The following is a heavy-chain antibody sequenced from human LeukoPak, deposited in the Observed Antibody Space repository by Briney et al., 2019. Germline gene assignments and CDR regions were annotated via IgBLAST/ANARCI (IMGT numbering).Heavy chain of an antibody. CDR2: IIPIFGTA. CDR3: ARIPPHRIPESPIPYYYYMDV. CDR1: GGTFSNYA. D-gene: IGHD2-2*01. J-gene: IGHJ6*03. V-gene: IGHV1-69*05. Sequence: SVKVSCKASGGTFSNYAISWVRQAPGQGLEWMGRIIPIFGTANYARKFQGRVTITTDESTSTAYMELSSLRSEDTAVYYCARIPPHRIPESPIPYYYYMDVWGKGTTVTVSS.